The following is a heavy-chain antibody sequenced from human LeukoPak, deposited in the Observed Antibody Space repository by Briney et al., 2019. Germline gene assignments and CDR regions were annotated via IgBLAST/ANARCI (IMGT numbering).Heavy chain of an antibody. D-gene: IGHD4-23*01. J-gene: IGHJ3*02. V-gene: IGHV3-20*04. CDR3: ARETVRNYGGGDAFDI. CDR2: INWNGGST. CDR1: GFTFDDYG. Sequence: GGSLRLSCAASGFTFDDYGMSWVRQAPGKGLEWVSGINWNGGSTGYADSVKGRFTISRDNAKNSLYLQMNSLRAEDTALYYCARETVRNYGGGDAFDIWGQGTMVTVSS.